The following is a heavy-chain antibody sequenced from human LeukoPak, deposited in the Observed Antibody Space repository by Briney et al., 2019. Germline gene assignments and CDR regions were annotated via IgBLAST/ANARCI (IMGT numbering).Heavy chain of an antibody. CDR2: IYSGGST. D-gene: IGHD4-17*01. J-gene: IGHJ3*02. CDR1: GFTVSSNY. Sequence: GGSLRLSCAASGFTVSSNYMSWVRQAPGKGLEWVSVIYSGGSTYYADSVKGRFTISRDNSKNTLYLQMNSLRAEDTAVYYCARLKDYADAFDIWGQGTRVAVSS. CDR3: ARLKDYADAFDI. V-gene: IGHV3-53*01.